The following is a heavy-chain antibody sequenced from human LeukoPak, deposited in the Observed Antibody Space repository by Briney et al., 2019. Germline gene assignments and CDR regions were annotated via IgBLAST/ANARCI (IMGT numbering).Heavy chain of an antibody. CDR3: AKDRYGDYSFDY. D-gene: IGHD4-17*01. J-gene: IGHJ4*02. Sequence: PGGNLRLSCAASGFTFNFYDMSWLRQAPGKGLEWVLYISGSGSSTYYAESVKGRFTISRDNSKNTLYLQMNSLRADDTAVYYCAKDRYGDYSFDYWGQGTLVTVSS. CDR1: GFTFNFYD. V-gene: IGHV3-23*01. CDR2: ISGSGSST.